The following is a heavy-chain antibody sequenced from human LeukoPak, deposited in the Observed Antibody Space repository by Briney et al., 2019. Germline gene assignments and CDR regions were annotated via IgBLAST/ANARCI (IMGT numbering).Heavy chain of an antibody. Sequence: PGGSLRLSCAASGFTFSSYWMSWVRQAPGKGLEWVANIKLDGSETNYGDSVKGRFTISRDNSKNTLYLQMNSLRAEDTAVYYCASSPTSGYYYSVGLYWGQGTLVTVSS. V-gene: IGHV3-7*02. CDR3: ASSPTSGYYYSVGLY. CDR1: GFTFSSYW. D-gene: IGHD3-22*01. J-gene: IGHJ4*02. CDR2: IKLDGSET.